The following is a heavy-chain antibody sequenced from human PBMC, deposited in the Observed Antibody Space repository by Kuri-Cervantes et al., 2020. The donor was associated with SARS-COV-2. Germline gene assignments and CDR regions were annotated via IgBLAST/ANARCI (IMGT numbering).Heavy chain of an antibody. CDR3: AKLSNWDDAFDI. D-gene: IGHD1-1*01. Sequence: SVKGVSCKASGGTFSSYAISWVRQAPGQGLEWMGGIIPIFGTANYAQKFQGRVTITTDESTSTAYMELSSPRSEDTAVYYCAKLSNWDDAFDIWGQGTMVTVSS. V-gene: IGHV1-69*05. J-gene: IGHJ3*02. CDR2: IIPIFGTA. CDR1: GGTFSSYA.